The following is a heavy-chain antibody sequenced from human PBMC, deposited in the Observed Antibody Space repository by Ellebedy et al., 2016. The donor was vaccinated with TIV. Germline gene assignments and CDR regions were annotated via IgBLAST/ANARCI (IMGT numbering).Heavy chain of an antibody. J-gene: IGHJ3*01. Sequence: PGGSLRLSCVVSGFTFSTYAMRWFRQAPGKGLEWVSALTTGGVTFYADSVKGRFTISRDSSKNTLYLQMNSLRAEDTAIYFCARDPVGVGPAFDVWGQGTMVTVS. V-gene: IGHV3-23*01. D-gene: IGHD4-23*01. CDR1: GFTFSTYA. CDR3: ARDPVGVGPAFDV. CDR2: LTTGGVT.